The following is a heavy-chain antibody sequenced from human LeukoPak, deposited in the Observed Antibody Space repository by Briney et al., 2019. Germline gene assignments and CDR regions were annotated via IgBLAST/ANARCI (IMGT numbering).Heavy chain of an antibody. CDR3: ARDRKIDYGDYGYYYYGMDV. V-gene: IGHV3-30*03. Sequence: PGRSLRLSCAASGFTFSTNGMHWVRQAPGKGLEWVAVISYDENTKYYADSVKGRFTISRDNSKNTLYLQMNSLRAEDTAGYYCARDRKIDYGDYGYYYYGMDVWGQGTTVTVSS. CDR2: ISYDENTK. J-gene: IGHJ6*02. D-gene: IGHD4-17*01. CDR1: GFTFSTNG.